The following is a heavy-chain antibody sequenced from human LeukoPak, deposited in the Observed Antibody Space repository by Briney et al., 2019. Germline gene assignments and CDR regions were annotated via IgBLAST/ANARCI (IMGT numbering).Heavy chain of an antibody. CDR2: IYSSGST. CDR1: GGSISGDY. D-gene: IGHD2-2*01. V-gene: IGHV4-4*07. CDR3: ARSNTVVVPAATPEGYWFDP. J-gene: IGHJ5*02. Sequence: PSETLSLTCTVSGGSISGDYWGWIRQSAGKGLEFLGRIYSSGSTNYNPSLGSRVTMSVDTSKNQFSLKLSSVTAADTAVYYCARSNTVVVPAATPEGYWFDPWGQGTLVTVSS.